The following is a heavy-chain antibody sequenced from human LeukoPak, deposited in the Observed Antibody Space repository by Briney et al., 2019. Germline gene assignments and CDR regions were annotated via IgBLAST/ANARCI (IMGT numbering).Heavy chain of an antibody. V-gene: IGHV1-2*02. Sequence: ASVKVSCKASGYTFTGYYMHWVRQAPGQGLEWMGWINPNSGGTNYAQKFQGRVTMTRDTSISIAYMELSRLRSDDTAVYYCARDSYSLYYYDSSGYYTYWGQGTLVTVSS. D-gene: IGHD3-22*01. CDR1: GYTFTGYY. CDR3: ARDSYSLYYYDSSGYYTY. CDR2: INPNSGGT. J-gene: IGHJ4*02.